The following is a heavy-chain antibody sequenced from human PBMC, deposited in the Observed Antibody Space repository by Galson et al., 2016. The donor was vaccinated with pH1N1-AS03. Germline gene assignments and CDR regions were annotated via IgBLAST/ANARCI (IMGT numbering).Heavy chain of an antibody. CDR2: VYDSGNT. V-gene: IGHV4-59*01. Sequence: ETLSLTCTVSGGSISNYCWSWIRQPPGKGLEWIGYVYDSGNTHYNPSLKSRVAMSVDTSQNQFSLKLMSVTTAVTAVYYSTRSYYRDYWDPPGGYWGQGTLVTVSS. CDR1: GGSISNYC. CDR3: TRSYYRDYWDPPGGY. J-gene: IGHJ4*02. D-gene: IGHD4-17*01.